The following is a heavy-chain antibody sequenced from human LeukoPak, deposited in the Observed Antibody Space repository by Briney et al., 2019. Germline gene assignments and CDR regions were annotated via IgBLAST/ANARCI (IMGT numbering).Heavy chain of an antibody. V-gene: IGHV3-48*01. CDR1: GFTFSSYS. J-gene: IGHJ4*02. Sequence: GGSLRLSCAASGFTFSSYSMNWVRQAPGKGLEWVSYISSTSGTIYYADSVKGRFTTSRDNAKNSLYLQMNSLRAEDTAVYYCAMPNYWGQGTLVTVSS. CDR2: ISSTSGTI. CDR3: AMPNY.